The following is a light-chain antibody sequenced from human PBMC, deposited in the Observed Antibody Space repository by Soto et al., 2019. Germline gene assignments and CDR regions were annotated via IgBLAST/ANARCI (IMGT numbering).Light chain of an antibody. CDR1: QSVNSN. V-gene: IGKV3-15*01. J-gene: IGKJ2*01. CDR2: GAS. CDR3: QQYDTWPPYT. Sequence: EIVMTQSPATLSVSPGERATLSCRASQSVNSNLAWYQQKPGHAPRLLIYGASSRATGIPARFSGSGSGTEFPLTISSLQSEDFAVYYCQQYDTWPPYTFGQGTKLEIK.